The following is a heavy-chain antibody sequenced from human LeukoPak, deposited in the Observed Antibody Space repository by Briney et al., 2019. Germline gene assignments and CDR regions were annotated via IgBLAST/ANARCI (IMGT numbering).Heavy chain of an antibody. J-gene: IGHJ4*02. V-gene: IGHV3-23*01. Sequence: PGGSLRLSCVASGFMFSDYAMSWVRQAPGKGLEWVSAISVSGGSTYYADSVKGRFTISRDNSKNTLYLQMNSLRAEDTAVYYCAKAVNGYSSGWYHYYFDYWGQGTLVTVSS. CDR1: GFMFSDYA. CDR3: AKAVNGYSSGWYHYYFDY. D-gene: IGHD6-19*01. CDR2: ISVSGGST.